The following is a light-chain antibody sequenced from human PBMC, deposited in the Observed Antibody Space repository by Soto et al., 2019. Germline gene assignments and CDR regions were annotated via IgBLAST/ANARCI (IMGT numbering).Light chain of an antibody. CDR2: DAS. J-gene: IGKJ4*01. CDR3: QQRSNWLSLT. Sequence: EIVLTQSPATLSLSPGERATLSCRASQSVSSYLAWYQQKPGQAPRLHIYDASNRATGIPARFSGSGGTDFTLTISSLEPEDFAVYYCQQRSNWLSLTFGGGTKVEIK. CDR1: QSVSSY. V-gene: IGKV3-11*01.